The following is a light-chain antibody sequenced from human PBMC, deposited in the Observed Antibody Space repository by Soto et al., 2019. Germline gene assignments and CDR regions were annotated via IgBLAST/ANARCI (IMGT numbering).Light chain of an antibody. CDR1: QSISSY. V-gene: IGKV1-39*01. Sequence: DIQMTQSPSSLSASVGDRVTITCRASQSISSYLNWYQQKPGKAPKLLIYAASSLQSGVPSRFSGSGSGTDFTLTISSLQPDDFATYYCQQYDRVPLTFGGGTKVDI. CDR3: QQYDRVPLT. J-gene: IGKJ4*01. CDR2: AAS.